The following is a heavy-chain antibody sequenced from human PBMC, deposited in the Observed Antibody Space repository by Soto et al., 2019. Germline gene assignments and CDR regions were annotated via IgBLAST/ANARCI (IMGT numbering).Heavy chain of an antibody. CDR2: IYYSGST. Sequence: QVQLQESDAGLVKASQNLSLTCTVSGGSVSSGAYYWTWIRQRPGKGLEWIGSIYYSGSTYYSPSLKCRLSISLDTSKNQFSLRLSSVTAADTAMYYCARARLRAVYAFDIWGQGTMVTVSS. CDR1: GGSVSSGAYY. J-gene: IGHJ3*02. D-gene: IGHD5-12*01. V-gene: IGHV4-31*03. CDR3: ARARLRAVYAFDI.